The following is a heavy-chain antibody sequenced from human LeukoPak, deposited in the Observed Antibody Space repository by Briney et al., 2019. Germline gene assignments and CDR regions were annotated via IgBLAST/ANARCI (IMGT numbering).Heavy chain of an antibody. Sequence: GSLRLSCAASGFTFDDYAMHWVRQAPGKGLEWVSLISGDGGSTYYADSVKGRFTISRDNSKNSLYQQMNSLRTEDTALYYCAKDPSPLGNSGDAFDIWGQGTMVTVSS. J-gene: IGHJ3*02. CDR2: ISGDGGST. V-gene: IGHV3-43*02. CDR1: GFTFDDYA. CDR3: AKDPSPLGNSGDAFDI. D-gene: IGHD4-23*01.